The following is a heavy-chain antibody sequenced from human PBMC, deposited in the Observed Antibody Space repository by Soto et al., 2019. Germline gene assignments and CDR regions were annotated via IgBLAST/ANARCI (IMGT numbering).Heavy chain of an antibody. Sequence: EVQLVESGGGLVQPGGSLRLACAASGFTFSSYSMNWVRQAPGKGLEWVSYSSSSSSTIYYADSVKGRFTITRENAKNSLYLQMNSLRDEDTAVYYCARPEYSSSSYGMDVCGQGTTVTVAS. D-gene: IGHD6-6*01. V-gene: IGHV3-48*02. CDR1: GFTFSSYS. CDR3: ARPEYSSSSYGMDV. CDR2: SSSSSSTI. J-gene: IGHJ6*02.